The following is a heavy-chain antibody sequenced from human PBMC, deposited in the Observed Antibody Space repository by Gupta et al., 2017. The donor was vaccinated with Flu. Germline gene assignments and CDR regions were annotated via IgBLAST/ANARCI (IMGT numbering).Heavy chain of an antibody. J-gene: IGHJ4*02. CDR1: GYTFTNYG. D-gene: IGHD6-19*01. V-gene: IGHV1-18*01. Sequence: QLVQSGAEVKKPGASVKVSCKASGYTFTNYGINWVRQAPGQGPEWMGWISAYNGNTNYAQKFQGRVTMTTDTSTTTAYMEVRSLTSDDTAVYYCATEGIGPVAGRGTPDYWGQGTLVTVSS. CDR3: ATEGIGPVAGRGTPDY. CDR2: ISAYNGNT.